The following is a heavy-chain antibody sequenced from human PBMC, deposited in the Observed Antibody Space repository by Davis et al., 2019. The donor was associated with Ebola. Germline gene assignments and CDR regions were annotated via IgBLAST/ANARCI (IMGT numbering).Heavy chain of an antibody. V-gene: IGHV3-74*01. J-gene: IGHJ4*02. CDR2: IATDGSMT. CDR1: GFVFSSYV. Sequence: HTGGSLRLSCAASGFVFSSYVMSWVRRAPGKGLVWVSRIATDGSMTGYGDSVQGRFTISRDNAKNTLYLQMNDLRVEDTAVYYCAREGKIFGCDYWGQGALVTVSS. D-gene: IGHD3-3*01. CDR3: AREGKIFGCDY.